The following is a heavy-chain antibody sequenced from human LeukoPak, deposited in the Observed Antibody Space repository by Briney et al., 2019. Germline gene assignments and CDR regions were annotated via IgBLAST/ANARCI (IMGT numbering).Heavy chain of an antibody. Sequence: GGSLRLSCEASGFIFSSAWMTWVRQAPGKGLEWVGHIKNKTNGGTTDYAAPVKGRLIISRDDSKKTLYLQMNRLRTEDTAVYYCARGLCTSTSCYQGPFDFWGQGMLVTVSS. J-gene: IGHJ4*02. CDR1: GFIFSSAW. CDR2: IKNKTNGGTT. CDR3: ARGLCTSTSCYQGPFDF. D-gene: IGHD2-2*01. V-gene: IGHV3-15*01.